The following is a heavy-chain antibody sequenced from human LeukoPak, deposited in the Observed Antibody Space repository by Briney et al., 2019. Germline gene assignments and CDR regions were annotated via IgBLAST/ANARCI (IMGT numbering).Heavy chain of an antibody. V-gene: IGHV3-53*01. CDR2: IYSGGST. CDR1: GFTVSSNY. J-gene: IGHJ4*02. Sequence: QTGGSLRLSCAASGFTVSSNYMSWVRQAPGKGLEWVSVIYSGGSTYYADSVKGRFTISRDNSKNTLYLQMNSLRAEDTAVYYCARVRWLFGYYFDYWGQGTLVTVSS. CDR3: ARVRWLFGYYFDY. D-gene: IGHD3-22*01.